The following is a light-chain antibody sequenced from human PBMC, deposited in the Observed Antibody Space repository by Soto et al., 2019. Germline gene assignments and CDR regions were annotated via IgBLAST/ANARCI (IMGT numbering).Light chain of an antibody. V-gene: IGKV1-9*01. J-gene: IGKJ3*01. Sequence: IQLTQSPSSLSASVGDRVSITCRASQDIKTYLAWYQQKHGKAPKLLISGTFTLQSGVPSRFNGSGSGTDFTLTISRLQPEDFATYYCQHLNNYPPFTFGPGTKVDLE. CDR1: QDIKTY. CDR2: GTF. CDR3: QHLNNYPPFT.